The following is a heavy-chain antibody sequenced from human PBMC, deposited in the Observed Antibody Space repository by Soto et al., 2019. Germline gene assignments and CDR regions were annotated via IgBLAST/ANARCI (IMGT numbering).Heavy chain of an antibody. Sequence: QIQLVQSGGEVKKPGASVKVSCKASGYTFRSYGISWVRQAPGQGLEWVGWISAYNGDTHYAPKFQDRITLTKETSTDTAYMELRSLRLDDTAVYYCARDWSRYYDNSALIWFYWGQGSLVTVSS. J-gene: IGHJ4*02. V-gene: IGHV1-18*04. CDR1: GYTFRSYG. D-gene: IGHD3-22*01. CDR2: ISAYNGDT. CDR3: ARDWSRYYDNSALIWFY.